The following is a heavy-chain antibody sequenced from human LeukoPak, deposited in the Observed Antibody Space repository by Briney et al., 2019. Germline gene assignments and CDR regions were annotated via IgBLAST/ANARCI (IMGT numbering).Heavy chain of an antibody. CDR3: ARASVLSPDAFDI. V-gene: IGHV4-39*07. CDR1: GGSIKSNSDY. CDR2: IYYSAAT. Sequence: PSETLSLTCTVSGGSIKSNSDYWAWIRQPPGKGLEWIGTIYYSAATYYNPSFKSRVIISLDTSKNHFSLKLNSVTAADTAVYYCARASVLSPDAFDIWGQGTMVTVSS. J-gene: IGHJ3*02. D-gene: IGHD3-10*01.